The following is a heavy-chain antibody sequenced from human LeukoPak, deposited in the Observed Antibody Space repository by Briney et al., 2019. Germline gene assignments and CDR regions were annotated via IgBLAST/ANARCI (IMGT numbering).Heavy chain of an antibody. Sequence: GGSLRLSCAASGFTFSSDGMSWVRQAPGKGLDWVSTISGSSDRTYYADSVRGRFTISRDDSKSTLFLQMNSLRAEDTAVYYCVPIRGDHDYWGQGTLVAVSS. CDR1: GFTFSSDG. J-gene: IGHJ4*02. D-gene: IGHD3-10*01. V-gene: IGHV3-23*01. CDR2: ISGSSDRT. CDR3: VPIRGDHDY.